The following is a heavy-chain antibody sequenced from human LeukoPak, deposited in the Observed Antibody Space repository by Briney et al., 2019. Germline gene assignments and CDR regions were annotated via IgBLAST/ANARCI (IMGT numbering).Heavy chain of an antibody. V-gene: IGHV4-59*01. CDR3: ARGATGWSQYYYYYYGMDV. J-gene: IGHJ6*02. D-gene: IGHD1-26*01. CDR1: GGSISSYY. Sequence: PSETLSLTCTVSGGSISSYYWSWIRQPPGKGLEWIGYIYYSGSTNYNPSLKSRVTISVDTSKNQFSLKLSSVTAADTAVYYCARGATGWSQYYYYYYGMDVWGQGTTVTVSS. CDR2: IYYSGST.